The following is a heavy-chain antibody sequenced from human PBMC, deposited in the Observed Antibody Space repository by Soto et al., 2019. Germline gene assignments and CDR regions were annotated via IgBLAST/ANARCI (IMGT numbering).Heavy chain of an antibody. Sequence: EVQLVESGGGLVQPGGSLRLSCAASGFTFTSYNMNWVRQAPGKGLEWVSYISSSSSVIYYAASVKGRFTISRDNAKNSLYRQMNSLSAEDTAGYYCARDRHWGYRFDYWGQGTLVTVAS. D-gene: IGHD7-27*01. CDR1: GFTFTSYN. CDR2: ISSSSSVI. J-gene: IGHJ4*02. V-gene: IGHV3-48*01. CDR3: ARDRHWGYRFDY.